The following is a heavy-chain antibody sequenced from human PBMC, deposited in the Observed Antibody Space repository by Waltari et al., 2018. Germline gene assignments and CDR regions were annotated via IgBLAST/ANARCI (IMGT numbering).Heavy chain of an antibody. CDR3: ARTYYYDSSGYPPFDI. CDR2: ISSSGSTI. CDR1: GFTFSSYE. Sequence: EVQLVESGGGLVQPGGSLRLSCAASGFTFSSYEMNWVRQAPGKGLEWVSYISSSGSTIYYADSVKGRFTISRDNAKNSLYLQMNSLRAEDTAVYYCARTYYYDSSGYPPFDIWGQGTMVTVSS. V-gene: IGHV3-48*03. D-gene: IGHD3-22*01. J-gene: IGHJ3*02.